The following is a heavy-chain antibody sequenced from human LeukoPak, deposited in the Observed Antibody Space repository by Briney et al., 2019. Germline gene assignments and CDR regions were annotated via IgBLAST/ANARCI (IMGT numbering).Heavy chain of an antibody. CDR1: XXXY. D-gene: IGHD6-6*01. CDR3: ARGPGLSSSQLPYYFDY. J-gene: IGHJ4*02. Sequence: XXXYMSWVRQAPGKGLEWVSVIYGGGRTYCADSVKGRFTISRDNSKNTLYLQMNSLRVEDTAVYYCARGPGLSSSQLPYYFDYWGQGTLVTVSS. CDR2: IYGGGRT. V-gene: IGHV3-53*01.